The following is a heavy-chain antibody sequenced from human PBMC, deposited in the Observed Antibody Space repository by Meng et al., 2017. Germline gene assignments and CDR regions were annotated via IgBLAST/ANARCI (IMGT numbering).Heavy chain of an antibody. J-gene: IGHJ4*02. V-gene: IGHV1-69*13. CDR1: GGTFSSYA. CDR3: ARGGSSGYYPSPRY. Sequence: SVKVSCKASGGTFSSYAISWVRQAPGQGLEWMGGIIPIFGTANYAQKFQGRVTITADESTSTAYMELSSLRSEDTAVYYCARGGSSGYYPSPRYWGQGTLVTVSS. CDR2: IIPIFGTA. D-gene: IGHD3-22*01.